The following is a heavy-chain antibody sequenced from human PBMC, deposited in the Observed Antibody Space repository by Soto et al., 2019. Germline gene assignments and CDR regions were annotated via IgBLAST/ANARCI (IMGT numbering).Heavy chain of an antibody. CDR3: ARLRGDSSSWYGY. J-gene: IGHJ4*02. CDR1: GYSFTSYW. CDR2: IDPSDSYT. V-gene: IGHV5-10-1*01. D-gene: IGHD6-13*01. Sequence: GESLKISCKGSGYSFTSYWISWVRQMPGKGLEWMGRIDPSDSYTNYSPSFLGHVTISADKSISTAYLQWSSLKASDTAMYYCARLRGDSSSWYGYWGQGTLVTVSS.